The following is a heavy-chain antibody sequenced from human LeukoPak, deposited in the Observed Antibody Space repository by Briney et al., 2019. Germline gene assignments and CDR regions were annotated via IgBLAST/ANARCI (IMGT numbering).Heavy chain of an antibody. CDR1: GFTVSSNY. Sequence: GGSLRLSCAASGFTVSSNYMSWVRQAPGKGLEWVSVIYSGGSTYYADSVKGRFTISRDNSKNTLYLQMNSLRAEDTAVYYCAKVVDCSSTTCYEAFDIWGQGTMLTVSS. V-gene: IGHV3-66*01. CDR2: IYSGGST. CDR3: AKVVDCSSTTCYEAFDI. J-gene: IGHJ3*02. D-gene: IGHD2-2*01.